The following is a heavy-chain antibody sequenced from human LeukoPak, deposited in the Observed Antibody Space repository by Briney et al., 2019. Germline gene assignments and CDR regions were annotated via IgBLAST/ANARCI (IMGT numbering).Heavy chain of an antibody. CDR1: GYTFTGYY. Sequence: ASVKVSCKASGYTFTGYYMHWVRQAPGQGLEWVGWINPNSGGTNYAQKFQGRVTMTRDTSISTAYMELSRLRSDDTAVYYCARVCSSTSCYSRSIDYWGQGTLVTVSS. J-gene: IGHJ4*02. V-gene: IGHV1-2*02. CDR3: ARVCSSTSCYSRSIDY. D-gene: IGHD2-2*01. CDR2: INPNSGGT.